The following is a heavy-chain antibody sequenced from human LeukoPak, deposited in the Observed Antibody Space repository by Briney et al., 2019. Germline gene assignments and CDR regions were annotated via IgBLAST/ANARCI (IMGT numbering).Heavy chain of an antibody. D-gene: IGHD5/OR15-5a*01. CDR3: ARDLQDKVSLGAVYYYYGMDV. V-gene: IGHV1-18*01. Sequence: ASVKVSCKASGYTFTSYGISWVRQAPGQGLEWMGWISAYNGNTNYAQKLQGRVTMTTDTSTSTAYLVLRSLISDDTAVYYCARDLQDKVSLGAVYYYYGMDVWGQGTTVTVSS. CDR2: ISAYNGNT. J-gene: IGHJ6*02. CDR1: GYTFTSYG.